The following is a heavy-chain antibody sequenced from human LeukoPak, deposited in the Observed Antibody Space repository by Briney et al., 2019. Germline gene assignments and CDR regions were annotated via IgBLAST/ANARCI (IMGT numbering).Heavy chain of an antibody. D-gene: IGHD6-19*01. CDR1: DGSFSGYY. CDR2: INHSGST. J-gene: IGHJ4*02. V-gene: IGHV4-34*01. CDR3: ARGSEQWLVLYYFDY. Sequence: SETLSLTCAVYDGSFSGYYWSWIRQPPGKGLEWIGEINHSGSTNYNPSLKSRVTISVDTSKNQFSLKLSSVTAADTAVYYCARGSEQWLVLYYFDYWGQGTLVTVSS.